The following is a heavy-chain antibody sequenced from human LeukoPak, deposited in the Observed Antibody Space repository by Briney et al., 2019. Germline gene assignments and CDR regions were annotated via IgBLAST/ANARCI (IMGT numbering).Heavy chain of an antibody. CDR2: INHSGST. CDR3: AKGSGYEHSYYYYYMDV. CDR1: GGSFSGYY. V-gene: IGHV4-34*01. J-gene: IGHJ6*03. Sequence: SETLSLTCAVYGGSFSGYYWSWIRQPPGKGLEWIGEINHSGSTNYNPSLKSRVTISVDTSKNQFSLKLSSVTAADTAVYYCAKGSGYEHSYYYYYMDVWDKGTTVTISS. D-gene: IGHD5-12*01.